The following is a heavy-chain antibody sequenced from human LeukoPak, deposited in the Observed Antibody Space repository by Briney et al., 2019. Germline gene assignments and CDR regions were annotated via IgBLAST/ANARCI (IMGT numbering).Heavy chain of an antibody. CDR2: IYHGGST. V-gene: IGHV4-38-2*02. CDR1: GYSISSGYY. Sequence: PSETLSLTCTVSGYSISSGYYWGWIRQPPGKGLEWIGTIYHGGSTYYNPSLESRVTISLDTSKNHFSLNLTSVTAADTAMYYCARVAERTWLPYDAAFDIWGQGTMVTVSS. J-gene: IGHJ3*02. D-gene: IGHD3-9*01. CDR3: ARVAERTWLPYDAAFDI.